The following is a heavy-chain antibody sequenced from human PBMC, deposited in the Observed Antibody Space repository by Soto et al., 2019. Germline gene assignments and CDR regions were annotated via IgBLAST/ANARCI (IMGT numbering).Heavy chain of an antibody. D-gene: IGHD3-3*01. V-gene: IGHV4-39*01. CDR2: IYYSWST. CDR3: ARSQESITIFGVIYYFYGMDV. CDR1: GGSISSSSYY. Sequence: SETLSLTGTVSGGSISSSSYYWDWIRQPPGNGLEWIWSIYYSWSTYYNPSLKSRVTISVDTSKNQFSLKLSSVTAADTAVYYCARSQESITIFGVIYYFYGMDVWGQGTTVNVS. J-gene: IGHJ6*02.